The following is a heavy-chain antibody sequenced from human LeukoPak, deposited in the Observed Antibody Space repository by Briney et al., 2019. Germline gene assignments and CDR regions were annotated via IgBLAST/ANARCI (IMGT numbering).Heavy chain of an antibody. CDR2: VFSSGIT. J-gene: IGHJ4*02. Sequence: SETLSLTCSVSGGSIRSYYWSWIRQSPGKGLEWLGCVFSSGITNYNPSLTSRITISVDTSKNQFALKLNSVTAADTAVYYCARDPSASAGYFDFWGQGILVTVSS. CDR1: GGSIRSYY. CDR3: ARDPSASAGYFDF. D-gene: IGHD1-14*01. V-gene: IGHV4-59*01.